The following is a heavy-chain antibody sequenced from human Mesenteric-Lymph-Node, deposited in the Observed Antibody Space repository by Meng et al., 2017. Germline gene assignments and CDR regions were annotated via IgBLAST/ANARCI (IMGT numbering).Heavy chain of an antibody. CDR1: GGSSSSSSSF. V-gene: IGHV4-39*01. J-gene: IGHJ5*02. D-gene: IGHD2-2*01. Sequence: LQESGPGRVRPSGPLLLTCFVSGGSSSSSSSFWGWVRQPGGEGLEWIGSTYYSGSSYYNPSLKSRVTISADTSKNQFSLKLSSVTAPDTAVYYCARHSYHSCFDPWGQGTLVTVSS. CDR2: TYYSGSS. CDR3: ARHSYHSCFDP.